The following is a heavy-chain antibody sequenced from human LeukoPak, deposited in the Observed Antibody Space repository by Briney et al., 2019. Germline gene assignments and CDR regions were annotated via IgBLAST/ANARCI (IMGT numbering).Heavy chain of an antibody. D-gene: IGHD5-12*01. Sequence: GGSLRLSCAASGFTVTSNYMTWVRQAAGKGLEWVSVISSGGNTYYADSVKGRFTISRDNSKNTVYLQMNGLRAEDTAVYYCAREVRGYYFDDWGQGTMVTASS. J-gene: IGHJ4*02. CDR1: GFTVTSNY. V-gene: IGHV3-53*01. CDR2: ISSGGNT. CDR3: AREVRGYYFDD.